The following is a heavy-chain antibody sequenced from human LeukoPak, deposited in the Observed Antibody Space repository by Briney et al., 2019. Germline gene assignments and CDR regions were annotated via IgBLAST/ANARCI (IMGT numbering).Heavy chain of an antibody. CDR3: ARDKSNSNWFDP. Sequence: GGSLRLSCAASGFTFSSYGMHWVRQAPGKGLEWVADIWYDGSNKYYADSVKGRFTISRDNSKNTLYLQMNSLRAEDTAVYYCARDKSNSNWFDPWGQGTLVTVSS. V-gene: IGHV3-33*01. CDR2: IWYDGSNK. J-gene: IGHJ5*02. D-gene: IGHD4-11*01. CDR1: GFTFSSYG.